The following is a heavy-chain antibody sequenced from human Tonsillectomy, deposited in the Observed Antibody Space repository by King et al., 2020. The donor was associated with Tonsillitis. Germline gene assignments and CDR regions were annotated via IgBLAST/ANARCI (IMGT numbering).Heavy chain of an antibody. CDR3: ARSSSWYGPGDY. D-gene: IGHD6-13*01. Sequence: VQLVESGGGLVQPGGSLRLSCAASGFTFSSYEMNWVRQAPGKGLEWVSYISSSGSTIYYADSVKGRFTISRDNAKNSLYLQMNSLRAEDTAVYYCARSSSWYGPGDYWGQGTLVTVSS. V-gene: IGHV3-48*03. CDR1: GFTFSSYE. CDR2: ISSSGSTI. J-gene: IGHJ4*02.